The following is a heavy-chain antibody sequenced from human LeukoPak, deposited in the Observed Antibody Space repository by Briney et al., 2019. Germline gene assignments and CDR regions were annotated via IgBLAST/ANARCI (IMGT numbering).Heavy chain of an antibody. V-gene: IGHV3-48*03. CDR1: GFTFSSYE. J-gene: IGHJ3*02. D-gene: IGHD3-22*01. Sequence: GGSLRLSCAASGFTFSSYEMNWVRQAPGKGLEWVSYISSSGSTIYYADSVKGRFTISRDNAKNSLYLQMNSLRAEDTAVYYCARPHYYGRSGDAFDIWGQGTMVTVSS. CDR3: ARPHYYGRSGDAFDI. CDR2: ISSSGSTI.